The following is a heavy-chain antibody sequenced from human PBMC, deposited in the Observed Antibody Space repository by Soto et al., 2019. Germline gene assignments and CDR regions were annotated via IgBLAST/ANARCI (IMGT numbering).Heavy chain of an antibody. Sequence: EVQLVESGGGLVKPGGSLRLSCEGSGFTFSSYSLIWVRQAPVKGLEWVSSISVIGDYMFYADSVKGRFTISRDNAKNSLLLQMDSLRAEDMAVYFCARDSKNRQDGMVVWGQGTTVNVAS. J-gene: IGHJ6*02. D-gene: IGHD4-4*01. CDR1: GFTFSSYS. V-gene: IGHV3-21*01. CDR3: ARDSKNRQDGMVV. CDR2: ISVIGDYM.